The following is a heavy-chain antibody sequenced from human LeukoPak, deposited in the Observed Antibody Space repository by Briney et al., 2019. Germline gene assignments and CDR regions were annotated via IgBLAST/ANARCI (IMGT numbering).Heavy chain of an antibody. J-gene: IGHJ4*02. CDR2: IRGSGDST. D-gene: IGHD2-2*02. CDR1: GFTFSIYA. CDR3: ARVVRYCSSTSCYTRAQYYFDY. Sequence: GGSLRLSCAASGFTFSIYAMSWVRQAPGKGLEWVSGIRGSGDSTYYADSVKGRFTISRDNSKNTLYLQMNSLRAEDTAVYYCARVVRYCSSTSCYTRAQYYFDYWGQGTLVTVSS. V-gene: IGHV3-23*01.